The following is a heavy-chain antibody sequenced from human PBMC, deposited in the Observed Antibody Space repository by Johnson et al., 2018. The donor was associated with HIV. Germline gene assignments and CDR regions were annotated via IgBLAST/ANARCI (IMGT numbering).Heavy chain of an antibody. CDR2: ISYAVKWVSHTPGGDGDT. J-gene: IGHJ3*02. Sequence: QVQLVESGGGVVQPGRSLRLPCAASGFTFSSYAMHWVRQAPGKGLEWVAVISYAVKWVSHTPGGDGDTSFADSVRGRYIISRDNSKNTVYLQTNSLRAEDTAVYYCAKWKYCSGDNCYSEFGVFDDAFDIWGQGTMVTVSS. D-gene: IGHD2-15*01. V-gene: IGHV3-30*04. CDR1: GFTFSSYA. CDR3: AKWKYCSGDNCYSEFGVFDDAFDI.